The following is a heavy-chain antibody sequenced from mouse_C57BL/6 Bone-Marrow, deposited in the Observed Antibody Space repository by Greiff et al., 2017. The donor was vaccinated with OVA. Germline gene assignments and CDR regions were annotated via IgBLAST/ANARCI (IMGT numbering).Heavy chain of an antibody. J-gene: IGHJ1*03. CDR1: GYTFTDYY. V-gene: IGHV1-26*01. CDR2: INPNHGGT. CDR3: ASIYYGYVYWYFDV. Sequence: VQLQQSGPELVKPGASVKISCKASGYTFTDYYMNWVKQSHGKSLEWIGDINPNHGGTSYNQKFKGKATLTVDKSSSTAYMELRSLTSEDSAVYYCASIYYGYVYWYFDVWGTGTTVTVSS. D-gene: IGHD2-2*01.